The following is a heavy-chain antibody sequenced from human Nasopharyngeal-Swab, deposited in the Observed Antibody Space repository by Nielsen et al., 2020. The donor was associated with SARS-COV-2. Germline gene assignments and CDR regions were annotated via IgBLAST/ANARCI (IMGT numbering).Heavy chain of an antibody. CDR2: ISGSGGST. CDR1: GFTFSSYA. D-gene: IGHD4-17*01. J-gene: IGHJ4*02. V-gene: IGHV3-23*01. CDR3: AKDGTLRGAQFDY. Sequence: GGSLRLSCAASGFTFSSYAMSWVRQAPGKGLEWVSAISGSGGSTYHADSVKGRFTISRDNSKNTLYLQMNSLRAEDTAVYYCAKDGTLRGAQFDYWGQGTLVTVSS.